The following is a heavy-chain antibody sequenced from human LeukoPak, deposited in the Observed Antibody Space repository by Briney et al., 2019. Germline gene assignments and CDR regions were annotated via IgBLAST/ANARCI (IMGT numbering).Heavy chain of an antibody. CDR1: GYTFTSYY. Sequence: ASVKVSCKASGYTFTSYYMHWVRQAPGQGLEWMGIIDPSGGSTSYAQKFQGRVTMTRDMSTSTVYMELSSLRSEDTAVYYCARGPLVRGVIIEGGYFDYWGQGTLVTVSS. CDR3: ARGPLVRGVIIEGGYFDY. J-gene: IGHJ4*02. D-gene: IGHD3-10*01. CDR2: IDPSGGST. V-gene: IGHV1-46*01.